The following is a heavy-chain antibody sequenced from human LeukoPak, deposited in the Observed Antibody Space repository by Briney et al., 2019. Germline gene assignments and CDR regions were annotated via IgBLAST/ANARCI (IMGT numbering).Heavy chain of an antibody. Sequence: GGSLRLSCAASGFTFSDFYMTWIRQAPGKGLEWVSYISGGSGYTNYADSVKGRFTISRDNAKNSLYLQMNSLRAEDTAVYYCARARAITGTTSFDYWGQGTLVTVSS. J-gene: IGHJ4*02. CDR2: ISGGSGYT. V-gene: IGHV3-11*06. CDR1: GFTFSDFY. CDR3: ARARAITGTTSFDY. D-gene: IGHD1-7*01.